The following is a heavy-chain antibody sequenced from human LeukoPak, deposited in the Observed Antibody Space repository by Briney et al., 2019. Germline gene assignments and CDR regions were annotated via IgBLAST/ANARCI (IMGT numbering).Heavy chain of an antibody. CDR1: GFTFSSYS. CDR2: ISSGSSAI. V-gene: IGHV3-48*02. J-gene: IGHJ3*02. D-gene: IGHD2-21*02. Sequence: GGSLRLSCAASGFTFSSYSLNWVRQARGKGLEWVSHISSGSSAIFYADSVRGRFTISRDNAKNSLYMQMISLRDEDTAVYYCAREPRYCGGDCGAFDIWGQGTMVTVSS. CDR3: AREPRYCGGDCGAFDI.